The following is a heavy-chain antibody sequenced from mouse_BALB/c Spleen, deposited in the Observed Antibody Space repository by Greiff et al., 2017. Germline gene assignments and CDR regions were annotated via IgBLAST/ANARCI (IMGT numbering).Heavy chain of an antibody. CDR2: ISNKANGYTT. J-gene: IGHJ2*01. CDR1: GFTFTDYY. D-gene: IGHD1-1*01. CDR3: ARDRDYYGSSLVDL. Sequence: EVQLVESGGGLVQPGGSLRLSCATSGFTFTDYYMSWVRQPPGKALEWLGFISNKANGYTTAYSASVKDRFTISRDNSQSILHLQMNTLRAEDSATYCCARDRDYYGSSLVDLWGRGTTLTVSS. V-gene: IGHV7-3*02.